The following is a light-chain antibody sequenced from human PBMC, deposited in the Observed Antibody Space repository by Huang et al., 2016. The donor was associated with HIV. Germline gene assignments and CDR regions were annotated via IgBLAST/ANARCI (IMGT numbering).Light chain of an antibody. V-gene: IGKV4-1*01. J-gene: IGKJ1*01. CDR2: WAS. CDR3: HQYYSSPQT. Sequence: DIVVTQSPGSLALSLGERAAINCTSSQSVFHSSNNKYYLSWYQLKPGQSPQLLIYWASTREFGVPDRVRGTGSGTDFTLTITSLQAEDVAVYYCHQYYSSPQTFGQGTKVEV. CDR1: QSVFHSSNNKYY.